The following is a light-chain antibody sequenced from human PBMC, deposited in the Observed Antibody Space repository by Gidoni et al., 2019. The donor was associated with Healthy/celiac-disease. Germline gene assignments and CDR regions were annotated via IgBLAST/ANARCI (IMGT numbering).Light chain of an antibody. J-gene: IGKJ1*01. CDR3: TRALQPHQ. CDR1: HSLLHSNGYNY. Sequence: DVVMTQYPLSLPVTPGEPASISCRSSHSLLHSNGYNYLNCYLQTPGQSPQLLIYLGSHRAAGVHEFIRRSGSGNDFLMKISREDDDDGVVYYRTRALQPHQFGQXTKVEIK. V-gene: IGKV2-28*01. CDR2: LGS.